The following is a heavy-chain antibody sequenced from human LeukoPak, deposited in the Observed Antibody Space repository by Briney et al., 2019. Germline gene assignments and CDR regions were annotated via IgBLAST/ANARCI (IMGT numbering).Heavy chain of an antibody. CDR1: GFTFSSYS. CDR3: ARDGRDLRWSLDY. V-gene: IGHV3-21*01. CDR2: ISSSSSYI. Sequence: GGSLRLSCAASGFTFSSYSMNWVRQAPGKGLEWVSSISSSSSYIYYADSVKGRFTISRDNSKNTLYLQMNSLRAEDTAVYYCARDGRDLRWSLDYWGQGTLVTVSS. J-gene: IGHJ4*02. D-gene: IGHD4-23*01.